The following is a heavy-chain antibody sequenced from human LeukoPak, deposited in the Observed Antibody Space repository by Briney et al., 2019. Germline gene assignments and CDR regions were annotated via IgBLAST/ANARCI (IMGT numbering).Heavy chain of an antibody. Sequence: GGSLRLSCAASEITFSDYYMSWIRQAPGKGLEWVSSISGSGGRTHYADSVRGRFTISRDNSKNTLYLQMDSLRAEDTAVYYCATPPTVTRNYWGQGTLVTVSS. D-gene: IGHD4-17*01. CDR1: EITFSDYY. CDR2: ISGSGGRT. CDR3: ATPPTVTRNY. J-gene: IGHJ4*02. V-gene: IGHV3-23*01.